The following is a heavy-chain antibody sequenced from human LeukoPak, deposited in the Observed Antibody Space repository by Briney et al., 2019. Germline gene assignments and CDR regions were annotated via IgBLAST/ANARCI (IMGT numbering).Heavy chain of an antibody. J-gene: IGHJ6*02. D-gene: IGHD2-2*01. CDR2: IGTAGDT. Sequence: PGGSLRLSCAACGFTFSSYDMHWVRQATGKGLEWVSAIGTAGDTYYPGSVKGQFTISRENAKNSLYLQMNSLRAEDTAVYYCARGYCSSTSCYGRPLPNNYYGMDVWGQGTTVTVSS. CDR3: ARGYCSSTSCYGRPLPNNYYGMDV. V-gene: IGHV3-13*03. CDR1: GFTFSSYD.